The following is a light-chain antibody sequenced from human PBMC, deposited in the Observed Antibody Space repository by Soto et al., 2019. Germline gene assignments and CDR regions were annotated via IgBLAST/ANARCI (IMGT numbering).Light chain of an antibody. CDR1: QSVGSY. CDR2: DAY. V-gene: IGKV3-11*01. Sequence: IVLTQSPATLSLYPGERATLSCGASQSVGSYLAWYQHKPGQAPRLLIYDAYNRVSGIPARFSGSGSGTDFTLTISSLEPEDVGVYYCQQRSNWLTFGGGTTVDIK. J-gene: IGKJ4*01. CDR3: QQRSNWLT.